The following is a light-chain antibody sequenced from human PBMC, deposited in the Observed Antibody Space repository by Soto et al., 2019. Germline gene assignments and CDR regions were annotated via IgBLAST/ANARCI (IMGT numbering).Light chain of an antibody. CDR2: LAS. CDR1: QNLQHNNGYNY. Sequence: EIVMTQSPLSLPVTPGEPASISCRPSQNLQHNNGYNYLDWYLQKPGQSPQLLISLASNRASGVPDRFSGSGSGTDFTLKISRVEAEDVGLYYCMQTLQTPTFGQGTKVDIK. V-gene: IGKV2-28*01. J-gene: IGKJ1*01. CDR3: MQTLQTPT.